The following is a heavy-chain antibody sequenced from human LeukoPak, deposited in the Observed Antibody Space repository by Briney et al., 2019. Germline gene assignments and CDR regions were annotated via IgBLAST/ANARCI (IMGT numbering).Heavy chain of an antibody. CDR1: GYTFTGYY. J-gene: IGHJ4*02. D-gene: IGHD4-23*01. V-gene: IGHV1-2*02. CDR2: INPNSGDT. Sequence: GESLQISCKASGYTFTGYYMHWVRQAPGQGLEWMGWINPNSGDTNYAQKFQGRVTMTRDTSISTAYMELSSLRSDDTAVYYCAKDRRDGGTSVNYFDYWGQGTLVTVSS. CDR3: AKDRRDGGTSVNYFDY.